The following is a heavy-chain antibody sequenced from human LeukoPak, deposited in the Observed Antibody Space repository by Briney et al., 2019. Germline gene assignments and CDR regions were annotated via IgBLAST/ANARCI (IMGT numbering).Heavy chain of an antibody. J-gene: IGHJ4*02. D-gene: IGHD1-26*01. Sequence: GGSLRLSCAASGFTFSDYYMSWIRQAPGKGLEWVANIKQDGSEKYYVDSVKGRFTISRDNAKNSLYLQMNSLRAEDTAVYYCARRGLQDGYYFDYWGQGTLVTVSS. CDR1: GFTFSDYY. CDR3: ARRGLQDGYYFDY. V-gene: IGHV3-7*01. CDR2: IKQDGSEK.